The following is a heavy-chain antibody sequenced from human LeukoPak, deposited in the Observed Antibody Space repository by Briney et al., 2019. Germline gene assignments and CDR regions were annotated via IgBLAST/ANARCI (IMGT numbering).Heavy chain of an antibody. CDR3: ARGGPIVVVVSPLGGFAP. V-gene: IGHV4-30-4*01. Sequence: SETLSLTCTVSGGSISSGDYYWSWIRQPPRKGLEWIGYIYYSGSTYYNPSLKSRVTISVDTSKNQFSLKLSSVTAADTAVYYCARGGPIVVVVSPLGGFAPWGKGTLVTVSS. D-gene: IGHD2-15*01. CDR2: IYYSGST. J-gene: IGHJ5*02. CDR1: GGSISSGDYY.